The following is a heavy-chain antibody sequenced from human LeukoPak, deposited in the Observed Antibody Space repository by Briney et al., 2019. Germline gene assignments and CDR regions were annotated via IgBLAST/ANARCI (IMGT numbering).Heavy chain of an antibody. CDR3: ARDRSGWKYYFDY. J-gene: IGHJ4*02. CDR1: GFTFSSYA. CDR2: ISSKGTTI. D-gene: IGHD6-19*01. Sequence: GGSLRLSCAASGFTFSSYAMHGVREAPGEGLWWVSYISSKGTTIYYADSSKGRFTISRDNAKNSLYLQMTSLREEDTAVYYCARDRSGWKYYFDYWGQGTLVTVSS. V-gene: IGHV3-48*02.